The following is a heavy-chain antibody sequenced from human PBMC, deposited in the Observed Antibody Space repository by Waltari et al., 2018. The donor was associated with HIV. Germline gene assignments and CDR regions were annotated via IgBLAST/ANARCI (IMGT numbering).Heavy chain of an antibody. Sequence: EVQLVESGGGLVQPGGPLKVSCAASGFTFSDSHIHWVRQASGRGLEWVGRITSKGDNYATAYAASVKGRFTISRDDSKNTADLQMNSLKTEDTAIYYCALYGFGPRYYGMDVWGQGTTVTVSS. D-gene: IGHD2-8*01. V-gene: IGHV3-73*01. CDR3: ALYGFGPRYYGMDV. J-gene: IGHJ6*02. CDR2: ITSKGDNYAT. CDR1: GFTFSDSH.